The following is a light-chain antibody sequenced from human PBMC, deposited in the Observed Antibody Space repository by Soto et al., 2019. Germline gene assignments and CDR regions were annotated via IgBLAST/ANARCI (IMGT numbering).Light chain of an antibody. CDR2: NVN. V-gene: IGLV2-14*01. CDR3: ASFTNTYSYV. Sequence: QSALTQPASVSGSPGQSITSSCTGTSGDVGAYDFVSWYQQHPGKAPRLMIYNVNNRPAGASNRFSGSKSGSTASLTISTLQAEDGADYYCASFTNTYSYVFGAGTKVTV. J-gene: IGLJ1*01. CDR1: SGDVGAYDF.